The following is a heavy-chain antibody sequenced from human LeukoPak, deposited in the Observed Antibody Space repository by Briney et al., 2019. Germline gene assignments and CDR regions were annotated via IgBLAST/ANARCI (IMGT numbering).Heavy chain of an antibody. D-gene: IGHD3-22*01. CDR2: IYYSGST. Sequence: SETLSLTCTVSGGSISSSSYYWGWIRQPPGKGLEWIGSIYYSGSTYYNPSLKSRVTISVDTSKNQFSLKLSSVTAADTAVYYCARLDSSGLGYWGQGTLVTVSS. CDR3: ARLDSSGLGY. CDR1: GGSISSSSYY. J-gene: IGHJ4*02. V-gene: IGHV4-39*07.